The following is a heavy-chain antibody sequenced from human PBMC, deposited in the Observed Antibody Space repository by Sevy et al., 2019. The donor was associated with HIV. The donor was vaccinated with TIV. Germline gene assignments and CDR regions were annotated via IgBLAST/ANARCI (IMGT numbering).Heavy chain of an antibody. CDR3: AKEDWDGNLPNYFAS. J-gene: IGHJ4*02. D-gene: IGHD3-9*01. V-gene: IGHV3-30*18. Sequence: GGSLRLSCAASGFTFSDHGMHWVRQAPGKGLDWVAAISYDGNNRYYADSVKDRFTISRDNSKNTLYLQMDSVRPEDPAVYYCAKEDWDGNLPNYFASWGQGTRVTVSS. CDR1: GFTFSDHG. CDR2: ISYDGNNR.